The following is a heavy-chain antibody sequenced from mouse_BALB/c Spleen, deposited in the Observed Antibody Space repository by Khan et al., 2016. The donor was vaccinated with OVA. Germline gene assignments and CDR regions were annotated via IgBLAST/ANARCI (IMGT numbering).Heavy chain of an antibody. CDR3: ARSGTISTVVVTDFDF. CDR1: GYSITSDYA. Sequence: EVQLQESGPGLVKPSQSLSLTCTVTGYSITSDYAWNWIRQFPGNKLEWMGYIKYSGTTSYNPSLKSRISITRDTSKNQFFLQLNSVTTEATSTYYGARSGTISTVVVTDFDFWGQGTTLTVSS. J-gene: IGHJ2*01. V-gene: IGHV3-2*02. D-gene: IGHD1-1*01. CDR2: IKYSGTT.